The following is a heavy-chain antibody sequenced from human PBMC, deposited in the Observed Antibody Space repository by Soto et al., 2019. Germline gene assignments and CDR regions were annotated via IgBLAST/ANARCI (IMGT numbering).Heavy chain of an antibody. V-gene: IGHV3-30*18. CDR3: AKDAGSTEYFFAS. CDR1: GFTFRTYA. J-gene: IGHJ4*02. CDR2: ISHDGSNT. Sequence: GGSLRLSCAASGFTFRTYAMHWVRQAPGKGLEWVAVISHDGSNTDYGDSVEGRFTISRDNSKSTLSLQMNSLRPEDTGVYYCAKDAGSTEYFFASWGQGTLVTVSS.